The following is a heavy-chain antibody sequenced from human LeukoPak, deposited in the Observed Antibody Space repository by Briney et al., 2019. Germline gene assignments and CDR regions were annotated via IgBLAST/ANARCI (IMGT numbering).Heavy chain of an antibody. CDR1: GFTFSSYA. CDR3: AREREGYSHSSY. J-gene: IGHJ4*02. Sequence: GGSLRLSCAASGFTFSSYAMSWVRQAPGKGLEWVSAISGSGGSTYYADSVKGRFTISRDNSKNTLYLQMNSLRAEDTTVYYCAREREGYSHSSYWGQGTLVTVSS. D-gene: IGHD5-24*01. V-gene: IGHV3-23*01. CDR2: ISGSGGST.